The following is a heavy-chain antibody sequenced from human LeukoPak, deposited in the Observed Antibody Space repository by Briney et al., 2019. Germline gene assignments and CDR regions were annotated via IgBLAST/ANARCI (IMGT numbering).Heavy chain of an antibody. CDR2: IYYSGST. CDR3: ARVLVPAAIDYYYYGMDV. CDR1: GGSISGYY. D-gene: IGHD2-2*02. V-gene: IGHV4-59*01. J-gene: IGHJ6*02. Sequence: SETLSLTCTVSGGSISGYYWSWIRQPPGKGLEWIGYIYYSGSTNYNPSLKSRVTISVDTSKNQFSLKLSSVTAADTAVYYCARVLVPAAIDYYYYGMDVWGQGTTVTVSS.